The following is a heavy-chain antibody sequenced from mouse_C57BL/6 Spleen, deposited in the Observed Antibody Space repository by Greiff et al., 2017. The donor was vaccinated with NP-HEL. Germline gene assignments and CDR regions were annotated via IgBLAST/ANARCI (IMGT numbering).Heavy chain of an antibody. D-gene: IGHD1-1*01. V-gene: IGHV1-59*01. CDR2: IDPSDSYT. CDR3: ARGHYGSKDY. CDR1: GYTFTSYW. Sequence: VQLQQSGAELVRPGTSVKLSCKASGYTFTSYWMHWVKQRPGQGLEWIGVIDPSDSYTNYNQKFKGKATLTVDTSSSTAYMQLSSLTSEDSAVYYCARGHYGSKDYWGQGTTLTVSS. J-gene: IGHJ2*01.